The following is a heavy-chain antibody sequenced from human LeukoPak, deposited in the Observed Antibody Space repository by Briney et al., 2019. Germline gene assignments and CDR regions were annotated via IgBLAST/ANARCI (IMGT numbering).Heavy chain of an antibody. CDR2: IYYSGST. V-gene: IGHV4-59*01. J-gene: IGHJ5*02. Sequence: PSETLSLTCTVSGGSISSYYWSWIRQPPGKGLEWIGYIYYSGSTNYNPSFKSRVTISVDTSKNQFSLKLSSVTAADTAVYYCARDDGMDSSSWYGWFDPWGQGTLVTVSS. CDR1: GGSISSYY. CDR3: ARDDGMDSSSWYGWFDP. D-gene: IGHD6-13*01.